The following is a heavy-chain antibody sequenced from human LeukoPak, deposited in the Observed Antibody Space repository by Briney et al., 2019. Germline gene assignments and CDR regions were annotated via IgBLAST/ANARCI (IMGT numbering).Heavy chain of an antibody. J-gene: IGHJ4*02. CDR3: AKYYYESSGASPFDY. V-gene: IGHV3-30*02. D-gene: IGHD3-22*01. CDR1: GFTFSNYG. Sequence: PGGSLRLSCAASGFTFSNYGMHWVRQAPGKGLEWVAFIQYDGTNKYYADSVRGRFTISRDNSKNTLYLQMNSLRVEDTAVYYCAKYYYESSGASPFDYWGQGTLVTVSS. CDR2: IQYDGTNK.